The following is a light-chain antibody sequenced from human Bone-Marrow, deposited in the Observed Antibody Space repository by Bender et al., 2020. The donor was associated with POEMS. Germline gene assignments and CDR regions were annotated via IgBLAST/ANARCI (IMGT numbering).Light chain of an antibody. V-gene: IGLV2-23*02. CDR3: SSYAGGFTFV. CDR1: SSDVGSYTL. Sequence: QSALTQPASVSGSPGQPITMSCTGTSSDVGSYTLVSWYQQHPGKAPKLIISDVVKRPSGVPDRFFGSKSGNTASLTISGLQAADEADYYCSSYAGGFTFVFGTGTTVTVL. CDR2: DVV. J-gene: IGLJ1*01.